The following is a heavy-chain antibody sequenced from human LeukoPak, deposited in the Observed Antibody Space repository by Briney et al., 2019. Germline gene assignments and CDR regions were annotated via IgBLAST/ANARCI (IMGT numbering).Heavy chain of an antibody. CDR3: AKGRYGSGSYHNLTPIDY. J-gene: IGHJ4*02. Sequence: PGGSLRLSCAASGFTFSSYGMHWVRQAPGKGLEWVAFIRYDGSNKYYADSVKGRFTISRDNSKNTLYLQMNSLRAEDTAVYYCAKGRYGSGSYHNLTPIDYWGQGTLVTVSS. CDR1: GFTFSSYG. D-gene: IGHD3-10*01. V-gene: IGHV3-30*02. CDR2: IRYDGSNK.